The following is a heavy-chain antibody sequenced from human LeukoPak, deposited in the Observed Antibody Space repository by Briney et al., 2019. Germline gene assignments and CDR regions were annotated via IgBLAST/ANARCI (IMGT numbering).Heavy chain of an antibody. CDR3: AVQYDYDSGGPPGF. D-gene: IGHD3-10*01. Sequence: GGSLRLSCAASGFTFSSYSMNWVRKAPGKGLEWVSYISSSGSVIYYADSVKGRFTISRDNAKYSLYLQMNSLRAEDTAVYYCAVQYDYDSGGPPGFWGQGTLVTVSS. CDR1: GFTFSSYS. CDR2: ISSSGSVI. J-gene: IGHJ4*02. V-gene: IGHV3-48*04.